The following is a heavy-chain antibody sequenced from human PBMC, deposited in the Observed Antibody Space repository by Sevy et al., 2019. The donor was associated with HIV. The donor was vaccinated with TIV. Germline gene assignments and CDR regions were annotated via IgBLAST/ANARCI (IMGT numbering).Heavy chain of an antibody. D-gene: IGHD4-17*01. J-gene: IGHJ5*02. CDR3: ARVHGDYDTGWFDP. Sequence: SETLSLTCAVSGGSITNEGSYWSWVRQTPGKGLEWIGFIYYSGTPFYNPSLRSRVSISVDTSNNQFSLNLKSVTAADTALYSCARVHGDYDTGWFDPWGRGILVTVSS. V-gene: IGHV4-30-4*01. CDR1: GGSITNEGSY. CDR2: IYYSGTP.